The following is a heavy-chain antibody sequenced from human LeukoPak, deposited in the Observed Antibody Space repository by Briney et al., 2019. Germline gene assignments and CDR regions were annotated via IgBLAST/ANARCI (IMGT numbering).Heavy chain of an antibody. CDR1: GGSIRSYY. D-gene: IGHD6-19*01. J-gene: IGHJ5*02. CDR2: IYISGTT. Sequence: SETLPLTCTVSGGSIRSYYWSWIRQPAGKGLEWIGRIYISGTTDYNPSLKSRATMSVDTSKNQFSLKLSSVTAADTAVYYCARVGIAVAGTESWGQGTLVTVSS. CDR3: ARVGIAVAGTES. V-gene: IGHV4-4*07.